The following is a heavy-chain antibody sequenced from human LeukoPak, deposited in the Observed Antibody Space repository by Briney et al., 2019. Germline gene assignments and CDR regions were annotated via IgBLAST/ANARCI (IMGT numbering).Heavy chain of an antibody. CDR3: ARAVRIAAAGTAVWNLNYYYYMDV. V-gene: IGHV3-21*01. J-gene: IGHJ6*03. D-gene: IGHD6-13*01. CDR2: ISSSSRYI. Sequence: GGSLRLSCVASGFTFSSYNMNWVRQAPGKGLEWVSSISSSSRYIYYTDSVKGRFTISRDNAKNSLYLQMNSLRAEDTAVYYCARAVRIAAAGTAVWNLNYYYYMDVWGKGTTVTISS. CDR1: GFTFSSYN.